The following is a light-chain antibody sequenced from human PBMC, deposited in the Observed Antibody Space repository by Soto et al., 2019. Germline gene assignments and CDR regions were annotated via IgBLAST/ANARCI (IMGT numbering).Light chain of an antibody. Sequence: NFLLTQPHSVSESPGKTVTISCTRSSGSIASNYVQWYQQRPGSGPTTVIYEDNQRPSGVPDRFSGSIDSSSNSASLTISGLKTEDEADYYCQSYDSSYHQVFGGGTKLTVL. CDR3: QSYDSSYHQV. CDR1: SGSIASNY. J-gene: IGLJ2*01. V-gene: IGLV6-57*04. CDR2: EDN.